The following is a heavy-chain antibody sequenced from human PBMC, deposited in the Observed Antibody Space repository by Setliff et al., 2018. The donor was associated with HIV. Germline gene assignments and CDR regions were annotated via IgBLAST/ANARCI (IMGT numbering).Heavy chain of an antibody. CDR2: ISASGTT. V-gene: IGHV4-61*02. CDR1: GGSISSGGYY. CDR3: ARASSDIPGVDSNYFDD. Sequence: TLSLTCTVSGGSISSGGYYWSWIRQPAGKGLEWIGRISASGTTNYNPSLKGRVTISVDTSKNQFSLKLSSVTATDTAVYYCARASSDIPGVDSNYFDDWGQGTLVTVSS. J-gene: IGHJ4*02. D-gene: IGHD2-2*01.